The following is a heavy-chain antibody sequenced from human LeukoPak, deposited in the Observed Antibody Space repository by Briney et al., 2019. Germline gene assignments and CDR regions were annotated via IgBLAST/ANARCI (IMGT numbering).Heavy chain of an antibody. Sequence: ASVKVSCKASGDAFTSYGISWVRQAPGQGLEWMGWISAYNGNTNYAQKLQGRVTMTTDTSTSTAYMELRSLRSDDTAVYYCARDFREGPVDYWGQGTLVTVSS. V-gene: IGHV1-18*01. CDR2: ISAYNGNT. J-gene: IGHJ4*02. CDR3: ARDFREGPVDY. CDR1: GDAFTSYG.